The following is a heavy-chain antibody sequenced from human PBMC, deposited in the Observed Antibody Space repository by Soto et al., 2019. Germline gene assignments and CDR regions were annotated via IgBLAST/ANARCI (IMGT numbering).Heavy chain of an antibody. V-gene: IGHV1-69*01. CDR2: IIPIFGTA. J-gene: IGHJ6*02. CDR1: GGTFSSYA. Sequence: QVQLVQSGAEVKKPGSSVKVSCKASGGTFSSYAISWVRQAPGQGLEWMGGIIPIFGTANYAQKFQGRVTITADESTRTAYMELSSLRSEDTAVYYCARHLVDTANSYYYYGMDVWGQGTTVTVSS. CDR3: ARHLVDTANSYYYYGMDV. D-gene: IGHD5-18*01.